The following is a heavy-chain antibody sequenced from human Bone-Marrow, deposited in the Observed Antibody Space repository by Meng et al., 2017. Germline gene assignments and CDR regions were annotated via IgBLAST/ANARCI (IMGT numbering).Heavy chain of an antibody. J-gene: IGHJ1*01. CDR2: IYYSGST. Sequence: QLQLQESGPGLVKPSETLSLTCTVSGGSISSSGYYWGWIRQPPGKGLEWIGSIYYSGSTYYNPSLKSRVTISVDTSKNQFSLKLSSVTAADTAVYYCARVRIDSSGWYSIQHWGQGTLVTVSS. D-gene: IGHD6-19*01. V-gene: IGHV4-39*07. CDR3: ARVRIDSSGWYSIQH. CDR1: GGSISSSGYY.